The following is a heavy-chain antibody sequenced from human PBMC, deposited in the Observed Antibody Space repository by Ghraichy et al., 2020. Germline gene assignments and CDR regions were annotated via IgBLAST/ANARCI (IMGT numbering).Heavy chain of an antibody. CDR3: ARCYYDSSGYYVPEYYFDY. D-gene: IGHD3-22*01. CDR1: GGSISSYY. CDR2: IYYSGST. J-gene: IGHJ4*02. Sequence: SETLSLTCTGSGGSISSYYWSWIRQPPGKGLEWIGYIYYSGSTNYNPSLKSRVTISVDTSKNQFSLKLSSVTAADTAVYYCARCYYDSSGYYVPEYYFDYWGQGTLVTVSS. V-gene: IGHV4-59*08.